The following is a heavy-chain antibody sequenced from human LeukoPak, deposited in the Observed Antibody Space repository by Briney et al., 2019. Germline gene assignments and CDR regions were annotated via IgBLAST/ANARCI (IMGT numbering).Heavy chain of an antibody. CDR1: GYSFTSYW. J-gene: IGHJ4*02. CDR2: IYPGDSDT. D-gene: IGHD3-16*01. CDR3: ARPHRGTTNQFDY. V-gene: IGHV5-51*01. Sequence: GESLKTSCKGSGYSFTSYWIGWVRQMPGKGLKWMGIIYPGDSDTRYSPSFQGQVTISADKSISTAYLQWSSLKASDTAMYYCARPHRGTTNQFDYRGQGTLVTVSS.